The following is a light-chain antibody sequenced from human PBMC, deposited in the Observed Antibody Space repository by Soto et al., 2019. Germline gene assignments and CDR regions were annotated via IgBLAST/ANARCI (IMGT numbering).Light chain of an antibody. CDR2: AAS. CDR3: QQYNNWPPFT. V-gene: IGKV3D-15*01. J-gene: IGKJ4*01. CDR1: QSVSTN. Sequence: EIVMTQSPATLSVSPGEGCTLSFIASQSVSTNLAWYRQTPGQAPRLLIYAASTRATGIPARFSGSGSGTEFTLTISSLQSEDFAVYYCQQYNNWPPFTFGGGTKVDI.